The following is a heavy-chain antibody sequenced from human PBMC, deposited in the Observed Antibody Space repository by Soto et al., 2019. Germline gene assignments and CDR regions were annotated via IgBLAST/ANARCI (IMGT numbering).Heavy chain of an antibody. CDR1: GGSISSYY. Sequence: SETLSLTCTVSGGSISSYYWSWIRQPPGKGLEWIGYIYYSGSTNYNPSLKSRVTISVDTSKNQFSLKLSSVTAADTAVYYCARARFPTVTTEYNWFDPWGQGTLVTVSS. V-gene: IGHV4-59*01. J-gene: IGHJ5*02. CDR3: ARARFPTVTTEYNWFDP. CDR2: IYYSGST. D-gene: IGHD4-4*01.